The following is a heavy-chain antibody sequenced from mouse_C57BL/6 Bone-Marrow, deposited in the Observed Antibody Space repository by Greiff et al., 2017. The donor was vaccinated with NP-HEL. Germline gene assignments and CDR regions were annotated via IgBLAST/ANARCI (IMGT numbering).Heavy chain of an antibody. CDR2: FHPYNDDT. CDR1: GYTFTTYP. J-gene: IGHJ2*01. D-gene: IGHD3-2*02. Sequence: VKLMESGAELVKPGASVKMSCKASGYTFTTYPIEWMKQNHGKSLEWIGNFHPYNDDTKYNEKFKGKATLTVEKSSSTVYLELSRLTSDDSAVYYCARSGAAQATAFDYWGQGTTLTVSS. CDR3: ARSGAAQATAFDY. V-gene: IGHV1-47*01.